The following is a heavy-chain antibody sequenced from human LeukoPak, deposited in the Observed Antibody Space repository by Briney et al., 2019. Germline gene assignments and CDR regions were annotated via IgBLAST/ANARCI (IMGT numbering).Heavy chain of an antibody. V-gene: IGHV3-21*01. Sequence: PGGSLRLSCAASGFTFSSYSMNWVRQAPGKGLEWVSSISSSSSYIYYADSVKGRFTISRDNAMNSLYLQMNSLRAEDTAVYYCARAAGNFGSPDYWGQGTLVTVSS. J-gene: IGHJ4*02. CDR2: ISSSSSYI. CDR3: ARAAGNFGSPDY. D-gene: IGHD6-13*01. CDR1: GFTFSSYS.